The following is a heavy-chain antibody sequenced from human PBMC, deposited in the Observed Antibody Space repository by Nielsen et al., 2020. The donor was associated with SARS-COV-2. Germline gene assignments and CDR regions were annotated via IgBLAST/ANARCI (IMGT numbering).Heavy chain of an antibody. CDR3: ARDQKPVAGYYYFYGIDV. J-gene: IGHJ6*02. Sequence: GESLKISCAASGFTFSSYAMHWVRQAPGKGLEWVAVISYGGSDKDYADSVKGRFTISRDNSKNTLYLQMNSLRAEDTAVYYCARDQKPVAGYYYFYGIDVWGQGTTVTVSS. D-gene: IGHD6-19*01. CDR2: ISYGGSDK. V-gene: IGHV3-30-3*01. CDR1: GFTFSSYA.